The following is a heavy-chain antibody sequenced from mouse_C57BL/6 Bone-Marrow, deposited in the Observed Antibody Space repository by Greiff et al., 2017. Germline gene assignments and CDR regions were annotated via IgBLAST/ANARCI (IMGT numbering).Heavy chain of an antibody. V-gene: IGHV1-42*01. Sequence: EVQLQQSGPELVKPGASVKISCKASGYSFTGYYMNWVKQSPEKSLEWIGEINPSTGGTTYNQKFKAKATLTVDKSSSTAYMQLKSLTSEDSAVYYCARPGYAMDYWGQGTSVTVSS. CDR1: GYSFTGYY. J-gene: IGHJ4*01. CDR2: INPSTGGT. CDR3: ARPGYAMDY.